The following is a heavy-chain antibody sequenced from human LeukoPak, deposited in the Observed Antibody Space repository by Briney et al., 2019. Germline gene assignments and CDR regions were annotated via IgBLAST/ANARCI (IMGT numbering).Heavy chain of an antibody. V-gene: IGHV3-9*03. CDR3: AKDRLKKRLTNWFDP. J-gene: IGHJ5*02. CDR2: ISWNSGSI. Sequence: PGGSLRLSCAASGFTFDDYAMHWVRQAPGKGLEWVSGISWNSGSISYADSVKGRFTISRDNAKNSLYLQMNTLRAEDMALYYCAKDRLKKRLTNWFDPWGQGTLVTVSS. CDR1: GFTFDDYA. D-gene: IGHD6-25*01.